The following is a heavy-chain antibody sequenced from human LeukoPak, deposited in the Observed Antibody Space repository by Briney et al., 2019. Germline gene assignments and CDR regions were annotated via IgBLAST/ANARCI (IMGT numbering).Heavy chain of an antibody. CDR2: IKQDGSEK. CDR1: GFTFSSYW. V-gene: IGHV3-7*01. CDR3: ARERIGVGVVIGYNDFDY. Sequence: PGGSLRLSCAASGFTFSSYWMSWVRQAPGKGLEWVANIKQDGSEKYYVDSVKGRFTISRDNAKNSLYLQMYSLRAEDTAVYYCARERIGVGVVIGYNDFDYWGQGTLVTVSS. D-gene: IGHD3-3*01. J-gene: IGHJ4*02.